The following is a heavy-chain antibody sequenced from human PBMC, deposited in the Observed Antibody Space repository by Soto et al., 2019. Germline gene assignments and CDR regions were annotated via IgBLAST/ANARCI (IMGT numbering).Heavy chain of an antibody. CDR3: ARVSDRFEWGCFDS. V-gene: IGHV1-3*01. Sequence: ASVKVSCKASGYTFTAYSIHWVRQAPGQSLEWMGWINAGNGDTKSSQRFQGRVTLTTDTSATTSYMELNTLTSEDTAVYFCARVSDRFEWGCFDSWGQGTLVSVSA. D-gene: IGHD1-26*01. J-gene: IGHJ4*02. CDR2: INAGNGDT. CDR1: GYTFTAYS.